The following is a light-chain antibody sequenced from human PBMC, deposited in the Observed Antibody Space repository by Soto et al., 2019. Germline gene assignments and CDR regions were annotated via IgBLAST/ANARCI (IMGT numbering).Light chain of an antibody. CDR3: QQFNSYPLT. CDR1: QDIANY. CDR2: ATS. Sequence: DIQLTQSPSFLSASVGERGTITCRASQDIANYLAWYQQKPGKAPKFLIYATSSFQSGLPSRFSGSGSGTEFTLTISSLQPEDFATYYCQQFNSYPLTFGGGTKVEIK. V-gene: IGKV1-9*01. J-gene: IGKJ4*01.